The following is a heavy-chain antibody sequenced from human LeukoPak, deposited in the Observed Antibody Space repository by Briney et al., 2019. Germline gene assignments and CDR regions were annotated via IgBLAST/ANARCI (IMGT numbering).Heavy chain of an antibody. CDR3: ARQGGYCSSTSCYPYYFDY. V-gene: IGHV4-34*01. CDR2: INHSGST. D-gene: IGHD2-2*01. Sequence: SETLSLTCAVYGGSFSGYYWSWIRQPPGKGLEWIGEINHSGSTNYNPSLKSRVTISVDTSKNQFSLKLSSVTAADTAVYYCARQGGYCSSTSCYPYYFDYWGQGTLVTVSS. CDR1: GGSFSGYY. J-gene: IGHJ4*02.